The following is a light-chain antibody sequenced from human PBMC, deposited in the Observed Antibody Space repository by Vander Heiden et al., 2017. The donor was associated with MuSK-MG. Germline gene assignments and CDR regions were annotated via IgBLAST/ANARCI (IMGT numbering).Light chain of an antibody. J-gene: IGLJ1*01. V-gene: IGLV2-8*01. CDR3: SSVVGGEMEV. Sequence: QSALTQPPSASGSPGQSVTISCTGTSRDVGGAKYVSWYQQHPGKAPKGIMYEITKRPSGVPDRVSGSKSGNKASLNASGLQAEDEADEYCSSVVGGEMEVFGTGTEVTVL. CDR2: EIT. CDR1: SRDVGGAKY.